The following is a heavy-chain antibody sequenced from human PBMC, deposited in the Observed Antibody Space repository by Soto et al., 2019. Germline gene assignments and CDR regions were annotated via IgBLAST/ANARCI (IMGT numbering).Heavy chain of an antibody. Sequence: SETLSLTCTVSDGSISNFYWSWIRQPPGKGLEWIGYISSSGNTNYNPSLKSRVSISVDTSKNQFSLNLTSVTAADTAVYYCARAQMVLTRSYFDSWGQGTPVTVSS. CDR1: DGSISNFY. V-gene: IGHV4-59*01. D-gene: IGHD3-22*01. CDR3: ARAQMVLTRSYFDS. CDR2: ISSSGNT. J-gene: IGHJ4*02.